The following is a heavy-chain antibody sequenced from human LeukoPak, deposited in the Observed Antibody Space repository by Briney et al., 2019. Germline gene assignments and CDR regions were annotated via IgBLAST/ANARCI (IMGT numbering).Heavy chain of an antibody. V-gene: IGHV3-9*01. D-gene: IGHD3-22*01. J-gene: IGHJ4*02. CDR3: AKDQRYDSSGYFDY. Sequence: GRSLRLSCAASGFTFDDYAMHWVRQAPGKGLEWVSGISWKSGSIGYADSVKGRFTISRDNAKNSLYLQMNSQRAEDTALYYCAKDQRYDSSGYFDYWGQGTLVTVSS. CDR2: ISWKSGSI. CDR1: GFTFDDYA.